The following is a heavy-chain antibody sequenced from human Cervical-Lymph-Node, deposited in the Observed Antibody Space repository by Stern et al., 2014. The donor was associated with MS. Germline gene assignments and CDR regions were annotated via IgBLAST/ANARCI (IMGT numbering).Heavy chain of an antibody. CDR1: GYTFTSYY. V-gene: IGHV1-46*01. CDR3: ARDLSGGAAADWFDP. D-gene: IGHD6-13*01. J-gene: IGHJ5*02. Sequence: QVQLGQSGAEVKKPGASVKVSCKASGYTFTSYYMHWVRQAPGQGLEWMGIINPSGGSTSYAQKFQGRVTMTRDTSTSTVYMELSSLRSEDTAVYYCARDLSGGAAADWFDPWGQGTLVTVSS. CDR2: INPSGGST.